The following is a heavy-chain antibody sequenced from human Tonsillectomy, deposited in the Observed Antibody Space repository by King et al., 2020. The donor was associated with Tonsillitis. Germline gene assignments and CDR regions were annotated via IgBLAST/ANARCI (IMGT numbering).Heavy chain of an antibody. CDR3: AKDWGYEGSGSDFPRGANWFGP. D-gene: IGHD3-10*01. J-gene: IGHJ5*02. CDR1: GFTFSSYG. Sequence: VQLVESGGGVVQPGGSLRLSCAASGFTFSSYGMHWVRQAPGKGLEWVAFIRYDGSNKYYADSVKGRFTISRDNSKNTLYLQMNSLRAEDTAVYYCAKDWGYEGSGSDFPRGANWFGPWGQGTLVTVSS. V-gene: IGHV3-30*02. CDR2: IRYDGSNK.